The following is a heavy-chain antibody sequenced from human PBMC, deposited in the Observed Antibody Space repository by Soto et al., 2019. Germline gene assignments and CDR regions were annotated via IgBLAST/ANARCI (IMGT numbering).Heavy chain of an antibody. J-gene: IGHJ5*02. CDR1: GFTFRSFT. CDR2: ISSNSAYI. Sequence: GGSLRISCAASGFTFRSFTMNWVRQAPGKGLEWVSTISSNSAYIYYTDALRGRFTISRDNAKNSLHLQMNSLRAEDTAVYYCTRDASRDSSARGWFDPWGPGTLVTVS. CDR3: TRDASRDSSARGWFDP. D-gene: IGHD6-13*01. V-gene: IGHV3-21*01.